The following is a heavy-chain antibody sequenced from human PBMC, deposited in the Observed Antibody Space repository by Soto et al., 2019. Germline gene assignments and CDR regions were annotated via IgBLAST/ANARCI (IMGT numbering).Heavy chain of an antibody. CDR2: INTGNGNT. CDR3: ARAISGYVT. CDR1: GITFSTYA. Sequence: QVQLVQSGAEVKKPGDSVKVSCEASGITFSTYAIHWVRQAPGQRLEWVGWINTGNGNTRYSQKLQDRLTLTRDTSASTAYMDLSSLRSEDTAIYYCARAISGYVTWGQGTQVTVSS. V-gene: IGHV1-3*04. J-gene: IGHJ5*02. D-gene: IGHD5-12*01.